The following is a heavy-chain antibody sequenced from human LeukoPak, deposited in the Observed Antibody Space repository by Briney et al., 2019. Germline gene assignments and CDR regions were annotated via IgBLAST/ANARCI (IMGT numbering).Heavy chain of an antibody. CDR1: GFTVSSNY. V-gene: IGHV3-53*01. Sequence: GGSLRLSCAASGFTVSSNYMSWVRQAPGKGLGWVLVVYSGGSTYYADSVTGRFTISRDNSKNTLYLQMNSLRAEDTAVYYCARDRGNSSPLDPWGQGTLVTVSS. CDR3: ARDRGNSSPLDP. D-gene: IGHD4-23*01. J-gene: IGHJ5*02. CDR2: VYSGGST.